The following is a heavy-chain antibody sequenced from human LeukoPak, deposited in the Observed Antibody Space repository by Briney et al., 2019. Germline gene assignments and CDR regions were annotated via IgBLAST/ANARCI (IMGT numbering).Heavy chain of an antibody. CDR1: GGSISSYY. V-gene: IGHV4-59*12. J-gene: IGHJ4*02. Sequence: ASETLSLTCTVSGGSISSYYWSWIRQPPGKGLEWIGYVSYSGSTNYNSTLKGRATMSVDTSRNQFSLKLSSVTAADTAVYYCARAYCSGGSCYSGFDYWGQGTLVTVSS. CDR2: VSYSGST. CDR3: ARAYCSGGSCYSGFDY. D-gene: IGHD2-15*01.